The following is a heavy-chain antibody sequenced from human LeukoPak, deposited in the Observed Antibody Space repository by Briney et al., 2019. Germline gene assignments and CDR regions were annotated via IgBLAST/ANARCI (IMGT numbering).Heavy chain of an antibody. CDR2: IKSKTDGGTT. CDR1: GFILNDHY. D-gene: IGHD3-10*01. Sequence: GGSLRLSCAASGFILNDHYIDWVRQAPGKGLEWVGRIKSKTDGGTTDYAAPVKGRFTISRDDSKNTLYLQMNSLKTEDTAVYYCTTGITMVRGVIHLIDYWGQGTLVTVSS. J-gene: IGHJ4*02. V-gene: IGHV3-15*01. CDR3: TTGITMVRGVIHLIDY.